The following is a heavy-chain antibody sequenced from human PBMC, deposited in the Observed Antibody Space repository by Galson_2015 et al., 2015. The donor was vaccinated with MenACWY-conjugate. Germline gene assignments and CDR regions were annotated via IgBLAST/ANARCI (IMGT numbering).Heavy chain of an antibody. CDR2: ISGSNSGT. CDR1: GFTFSTYA. CDR3: AKSSNNWWGPFDY. J-gene: IGHJ4*02. Sequence: SLRLSCATSGFTFSTYAMSWVRQTPGKGLEWVSVISGSNSGTYYADSVKGRFTISRDNSKNTLYLLMDSLRAEDTAVYYCAKSSNNWWGPFDYWGQGTLVTVSS. V-gene: IGHV3-23*01. D-gene: IGHD2-21*02.